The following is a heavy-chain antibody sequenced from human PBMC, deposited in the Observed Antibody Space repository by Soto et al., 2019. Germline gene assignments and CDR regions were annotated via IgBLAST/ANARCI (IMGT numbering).Heavy chain of an antibody. V-gene: IGHV1-2*01. CDR1: GYPVTAYY. J-gene: IGHJ3*02. D-gene: IGHD3-3*01. Sequence: QLHLVQSGAVVKKPGASVTVSCSASGYPVTAYYMHWVRQAPGRGLEWMGGINPATGAAKYTQTFQGRVTSTRDTSTSTVFMELSGLTSEDTAVFYRARGGGVGVAGSAAFDMWGQGTLVTVSS. CDR3: ARGGGVGVAGSAAFDM. CDR2: INPATGAA.